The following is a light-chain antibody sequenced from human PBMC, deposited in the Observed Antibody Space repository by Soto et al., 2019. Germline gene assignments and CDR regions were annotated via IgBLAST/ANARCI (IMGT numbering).Light chain of an antibody. CDR1: QSVSTN. J-gene: IGKJ1*01. V-gene: IGKV3-20*01. CDR2: GAS. CDR3: QQYGSPLWT. Sequence: VMTQSPATLSVSPGERAALSCRASQSVSTNLAWYQQKPGQPPRLLIYGASKRATGIADRFRGSGSGTDFTLIISRLEPEDFAVYWCQQYGSPLWTFGQGTKVDIK.